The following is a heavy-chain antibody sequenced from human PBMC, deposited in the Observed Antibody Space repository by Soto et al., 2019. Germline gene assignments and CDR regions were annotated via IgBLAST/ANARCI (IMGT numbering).Heavy chain of an antibody. J-gene: IGHJ3*02. Sequence: PWGSLRLSCAASGFTFSSYSMNWVRQAPGKGLEWVSSISSSSSYIYYADSVKGRFTISRDNAKNSLYLQMNSLRAEDTAVYYCARDGNYDILTGYYDAFDIWGQGTMVTVSS. CDR1: GFTFSSYS. CDR2: ISSSSSYI. CDR3: ARDGNYDILTGYYDAFDI. V-gene: IGHV3-21*01. D-gene: IGHD3-9*01.